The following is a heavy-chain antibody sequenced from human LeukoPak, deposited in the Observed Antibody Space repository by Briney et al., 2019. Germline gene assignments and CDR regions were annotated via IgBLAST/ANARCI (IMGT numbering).Heavy chain of an antibody. CDR2: IYTSGST. V-gene: IGHV4-4*07. CDR1: GYSISSSYY. Sequence: SETLSLTCAVSGYSISSSYYWSWIRQPAGKGLEWIGRIYTSGSTNYNPSLKSRVTMSVDTSKNQFSLKLSSVTAADTAVYYCARHFLSGSGSYGLDYWGQGTLVTVSS. J-gene: IGHJ4*02. CDR3: ARHFLSGSGSYGLDY. D-gene: IGHD3-10*01.